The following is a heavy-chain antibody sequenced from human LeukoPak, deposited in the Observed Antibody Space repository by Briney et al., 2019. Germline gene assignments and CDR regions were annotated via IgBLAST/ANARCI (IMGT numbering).Heavy chain of an antibody. V-gene: IGHV4-34*01. CDR2: INHSGST. CDR1: GGSFSGYY. J-gene: IGHJ4*02. Sequence: SETLSLTCAVYGGSFSGYYWSWIRQPPGKGLEWIGEINHSGSTNYNPSLKSRVTISVDTSKNQFSLKLSSVTAADTAVYYCARDESIGDYWGQGTLVTVSS. D-gene: IGHD2-21*01. CDR3: ARDESIGDY.